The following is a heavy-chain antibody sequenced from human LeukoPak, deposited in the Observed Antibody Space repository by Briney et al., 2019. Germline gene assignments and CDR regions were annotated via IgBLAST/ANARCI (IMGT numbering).Heavy chain of an antibody. Sequence: ASVKVSCKASGYTFTGYYMHWVRQAPGQGLEWMGWINPNSGGTHYAQKFQGRVTMTRDTSISTAYMELSRLRSDDTAVYYCARGVGSGWYNWFDPWGQGTLVTVSS. V-gene: IGHV1-2*02. CDR3: ARGVGSGWYNWFDP. J-gene: IGHJ5*02. CDR1: GYTFTGYY. CDR2: INPNSGGT. D-gene: IGHD6-19*01.